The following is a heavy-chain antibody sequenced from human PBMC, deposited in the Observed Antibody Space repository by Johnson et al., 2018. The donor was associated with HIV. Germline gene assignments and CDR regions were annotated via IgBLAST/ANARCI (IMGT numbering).Heavy chain of an antibody. V-gene: IGHV3-66*02. CDR3: AKVNLRYSVFTGAFDI. Sequence: VQLVESGGGVVQPGRSLRLSCAASGFTFSSNYMSWVRQVPGRGLEWVSVIYGGGDTYYADSVKGRCTISRDNSKNTLYLQMNSLRAEDTAVYYCAKVNLRYSVFTGAFDIWGQGTMVTVSS. CDR2: IYGGGDT. D-gene: IGHD1-26*01. CDR1: GFTFSSNY. J-gene: IGHJ3*02.